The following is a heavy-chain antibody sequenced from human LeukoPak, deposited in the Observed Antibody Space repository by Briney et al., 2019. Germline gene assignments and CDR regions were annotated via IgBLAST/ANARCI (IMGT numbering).Heavy chain of an antibody. CDR1: GLTFTYSD. V-gene: IGHV3-69-1*02. CDR3: ARNFDS. Sequence: GGSLRLSCVAPGLTFTYSDFNWIRQAPGKGLEWLSTITRRSSNLYYADSVKGRFTTSRDDAKDSVYLQMENLRVEDTAIYYCARNFDSWGQGTLVTVSS. CDR2: ITRRSSNL. J-gene: IGHJ4*02.